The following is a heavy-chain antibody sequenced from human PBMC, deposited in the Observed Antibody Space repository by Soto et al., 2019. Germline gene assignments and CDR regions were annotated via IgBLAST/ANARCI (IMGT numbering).Heavy chain of an antibody. Sequence: ASVKVSCKTSDYSFTRYCISWVRQAPVQGLQWMGWISAYNGNTKYAQMLQGRVTMTTDTYTTTAYMELRSLTSDDTAVYYCAREGYCSSGSCALYSHDFFGMDVWGQGTTVTVSS. V-gene: IGHV1-18*01. CDR2: ISAYNGNT. CDR3: AREGYCSSGSCALYSHDFFGMDV. CDR1: DYSFTRYC. J-gene: IGHJ6*02. D-gene: IGHD2-15*01.